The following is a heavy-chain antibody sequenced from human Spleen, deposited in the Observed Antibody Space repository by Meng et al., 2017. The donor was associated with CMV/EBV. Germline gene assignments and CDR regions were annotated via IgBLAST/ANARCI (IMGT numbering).Heavy chain of an antibody. V-gene: IGHV1-8*03. CDR2: MNPNSGNT. Sequence: ASVKVSCKASGYTFTSYDINWVRQATGQGLEWMGWMNPNSGNTGYAQKFQGRVTITRNTSISTAYMELSSLRSEDTAVYYCALIAAAGTLYYYYYRMDVWGQGTTVTVSS. CDR1: GYTFTSYD. D-gene: IGHD6-13*01. CDR3: ALIAAAGTLYYYYYRMDV. J-gene: IGHJ6*02.